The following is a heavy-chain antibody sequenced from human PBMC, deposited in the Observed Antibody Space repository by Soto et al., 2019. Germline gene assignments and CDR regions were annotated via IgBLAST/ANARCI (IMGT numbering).Heavy chain of an antibody. CDR1: GFTFSDSG. Sequence: QVQLVESGGGVVQPGRSLRLTCAASGFTFSDSGMHWVRQAPGKGLEWVALVSNDGNRKYYADSVKGRFTTSRDNSENTLYLQMNSLRAEDTAVYYCARWVGGSMYDNSGKYDSWGQGTLVTVSS. V-gene: IGHV3-30*03. J-gene: IGHJ5*01. CDR3: ARWVGGSMYDNSGKYDS. CDR2: VSNDGNRK. D-gene: IGHD3-22*01.